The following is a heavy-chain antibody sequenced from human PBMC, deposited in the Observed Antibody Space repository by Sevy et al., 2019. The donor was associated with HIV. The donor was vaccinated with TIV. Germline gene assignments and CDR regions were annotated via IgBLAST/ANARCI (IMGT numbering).Heavy chain of an antibody. Sequence: GGSLRLSCAASGFTFDDYTMHWVRQAPGKGLEWVSLISWDGGSTYYADSVKGRFTISRENSKNSLYLQMNSLRTEDTALYYCAKDLGDSSSWYDAFDIWGQGTMVTVSS. V-gene: IGHV3-43*01. D-gene: IGHD6-13*01. CDR2: ISWDGGST. CDR1: GFTFDDYT. J-gene: IGHJ3*02. CDR3: AKDLGDSSSWYDAFDI.